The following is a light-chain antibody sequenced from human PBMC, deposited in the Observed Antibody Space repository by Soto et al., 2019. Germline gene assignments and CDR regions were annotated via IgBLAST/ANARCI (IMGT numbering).Light chain of an antibody. CDR1: QSVSSSY. J-gene: IGKJ2*02. CDR2: GAS. CDR3: QQRARWPST. Sequence: PGERVTLSCRASQSVSSSYLTWYQQKPGQAPRLLIYGASTRATGIPARFSGSGSGTDFTLTISSLEPEDFAVYYCQQRARWPSTFGPGTKVDI. V-gene: IGKV3D-7*01.